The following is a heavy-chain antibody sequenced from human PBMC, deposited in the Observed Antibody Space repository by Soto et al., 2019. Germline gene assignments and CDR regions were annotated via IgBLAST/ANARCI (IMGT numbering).Heavy chain of an antibody. J-gene: IGHJ4*02. D-gene: IGHD5-18*01. CDR2: INAGNGNT. V-gene: IGHV1-3*01. CDR1: GYTFTSYA. Sequence: QVQLVQSGAEVKKPGASVKVSCKASGYTFTSYAMHWVRQSPGQRLEWMGWINAGNGNTKYSQKFQGRVTITRDTSASTAYMELSSLRSEDTAVYYCARALSSGYSYGPNYWGQGTLVTVSS. CDR3: ARALSSGYSYGPNY.